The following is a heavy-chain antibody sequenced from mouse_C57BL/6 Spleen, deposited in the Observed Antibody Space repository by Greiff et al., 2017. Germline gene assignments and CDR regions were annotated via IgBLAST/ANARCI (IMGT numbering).Heavy chain of an antibody. CDR3: ARGGGYDGYYGRAY. CDR2: ISYDGSN. V-gene: IGHV3-6*01. D-gene: IGHD2-3*01. Sequence: EVKLMESGPGLVKPSQSLSLTCSVTGYSITSGYYWNWIRQFPGNKLEWMGYISYDGSNNYNPSLKNRISITRDTSKNQFFLKLNSVTTEDTATYYCARGGGYDGYYGRAYWGQGTLVTVSA. J-gene: IGHJ3*01. CDR1: GYSITSGYY.